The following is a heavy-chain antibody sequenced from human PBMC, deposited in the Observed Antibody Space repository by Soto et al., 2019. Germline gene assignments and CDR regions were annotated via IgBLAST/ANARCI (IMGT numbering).Heavy chain of an antibody. Sequence: QVQLQESGPRLIQPSETLSLTCTVSKASISTISSYYWTWVRQPQGKGLEWIGYVYYSGSTNFNPSLKSRVGMSIDTSKNQFSLELKSVTAADTATYYCVRDYLLTGFDTWGQGTLVTVSA. CDR2: VYYSGST. V-gene: IGHV4-61*01. D-gene: IGHD3-9*01. CDR1: KASISTISSYY. J-gene: IGHJ5*02. CDR3: VRDYLLTGFDT.